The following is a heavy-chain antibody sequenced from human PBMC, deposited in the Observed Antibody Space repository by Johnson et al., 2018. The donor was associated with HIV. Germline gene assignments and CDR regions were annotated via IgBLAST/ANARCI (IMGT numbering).Heavy chain of an antibody. V-gene: IGHV3-9*01. CDR1: GFTFDDYA. J-gene: IGHJ3*02. CDR2: ISWNSGSI. D-gene: IGHD6-25*01. CDR3: ARDEMQRRYALTAFDI. Sequence: QLVESGGGLVQPGRSLRLSCAASGFTFDDYAMHWVRQAPGKGLEWVSGISWNSGSIGYVDSVKGRFTISRDNAKNSVYLQMNGLRAEDTALYYCARDEMQRRYALTAFDIWGQGTMVTVSS.